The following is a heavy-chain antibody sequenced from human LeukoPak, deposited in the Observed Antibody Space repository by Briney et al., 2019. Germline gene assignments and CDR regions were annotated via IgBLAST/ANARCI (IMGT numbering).Heavy chain of an antibody. J-gene: IGHJ3*01. Sequence: GGSLRLSCAASGFSFSSYEMNWVRQAPGKGLEWISYIDTSSSTMYYADSVMGRFTISRDNAKESLYLQMNSLRDEDTAVYYCAREDDSWGPNNLDLWGQGTMVTVSS. CDR3: AREDDSWGPNNLDL. V-gene: IGHV3-48*02. CDR2: IDTSSSTM. D-gene: IGHD7-27*01. CDR1: GFSFSSYE.